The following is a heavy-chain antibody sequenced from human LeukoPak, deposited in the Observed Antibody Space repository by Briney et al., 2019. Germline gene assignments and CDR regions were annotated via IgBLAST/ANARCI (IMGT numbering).Heavy chain of an antibody. J-gene: IGHJ4*02. V-gene: IGHV3-30*04. D-gene: IGHD3-3*01. CDR1: GFRFDDYA. CDR3: ARGLARFENPLDL. Sequence: GGSLRLSCAASGFRFDDYAMHWVRQAPGKGLEWVAAISYDGSEKIYADSMRGRFTISRDNTKDTLSLQIKSLRIDDTAVYYCARGLARFENPLDLWGQGTLVTVSS. CDR2: ISYDGSEK.